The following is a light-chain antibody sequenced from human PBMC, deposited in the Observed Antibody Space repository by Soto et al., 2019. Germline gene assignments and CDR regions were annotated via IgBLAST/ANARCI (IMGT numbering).Light chain of an antibody. CDR3: SSYAGFNNYV. CDR1: GGDVGGYNY. CDR2: DVN. V-gene: IGLV2-8*01. Sequence: QSALTQPPSASGSPGQSVTISCTGTGGDVGGYNYVSWYQQHPGKVPRLIIYDVNKRPSGVPDRFSGSKSDNTASLTVPGLQAEDEADYYCSSYAGFNNYVFGTGTKLTVL. J-gene: IGLJ1*01.